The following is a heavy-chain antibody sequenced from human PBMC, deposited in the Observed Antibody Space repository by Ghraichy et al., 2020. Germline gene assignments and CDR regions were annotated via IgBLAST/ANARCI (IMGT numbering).Heavy chain of an antibody. CDR3: ARGGGQWLLTYNWFDP. J-gene: IGHJ5*02. CDR1: GYTFVNYY. V-gene: IGHV1-46*01. CDR2: LNPNGGTT. D-gene: IGHD5-12*01. Sequence: ASVKVSCKATGYTFVNYYLHWVRQAPGQGLEWMGILNPNGGTTTYAQKFQGRVTMTRDTSTGTVYMDLSGLRSEDTAVYYCARGGGQWLLTYNWFDPWGQGTLVTVSS.